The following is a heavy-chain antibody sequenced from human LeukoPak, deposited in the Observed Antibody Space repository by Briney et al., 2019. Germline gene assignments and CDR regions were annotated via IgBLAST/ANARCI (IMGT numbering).Heavy chain of an antibody. Sequence: GGSLRLSCAASGFTFSSYSMTWVRKAPGKGLEWFSYFSSSSTTIYYADSVKGRFTISRDNAKNSLYLQMNSLRAEDTAVYYCARRYCSTCPTGHAFDLWGQGTMVTVSS. CDR3: ARRYCSTCPTGHAFDL. D-gene: IGHD2-2*01. V-gene: IGHV3-48*04. CDR1: GFTFSSYS. CDR2: FSSSSTTI. J-gene: IGHJ3*01.